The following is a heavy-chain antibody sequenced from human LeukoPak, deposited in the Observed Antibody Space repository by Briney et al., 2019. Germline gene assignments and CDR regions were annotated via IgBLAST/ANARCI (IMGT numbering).Heavy chain of an antibody. J-gene: IGHJ4*02. CDR3: ARWANSIDY. D-gene: IGHD2-21*01. CDR2: IQQDGREE. CDR1: GFPFSIHS. Sequence: PGGSLRLSCAASGFPFSIHSMSWVRQAPGKGLEWVANIQQDGREEYYVDSVKGRFTISRDNAKNSLYLQMTSLRVEDTAVYYCARWANSIDYWGQGTLVTVSS. V-gene: IGHV3-7*01.